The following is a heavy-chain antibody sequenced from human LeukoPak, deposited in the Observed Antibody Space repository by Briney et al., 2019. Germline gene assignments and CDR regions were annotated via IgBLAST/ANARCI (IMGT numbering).Heavy chain of an antibody. CDR3: AKDISSWLRFGIDY. CDR1: GFTFSSYA. Sequence: GGSLRLSCAASGFTFSSYAMHWVRQAPGKGLEWVAVISYDGSNKYCADSVKGRFTISRDNSKNTLYLQMNSLRAEDTAVYYCAKDISSWLRFGIDYWGQGTLVTVSS. CDR2: ISYDGSNK. J-gene: IGHJ4*02. D-gene: IGHD5-12*01. V-gene: IGHV3-30*04.